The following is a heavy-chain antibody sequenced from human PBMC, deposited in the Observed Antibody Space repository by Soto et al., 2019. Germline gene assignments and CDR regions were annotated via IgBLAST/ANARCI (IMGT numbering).Heavy chain of an antibody. V-gene: IGHV1-2*04. CDR2: INPNSGGT. J-gene: IGHJ4*02. CDR3: ARGREWGATTYFDY. CDR1: GYPFSDYH. Sequence: ASVKVSCKASGYPFSDYHIHWVRQAPGQGLEWMGWINPNSGGTNYAQKFQGWVTMTRDTSISTAYMELSRLKSDDTAIYYCARGREWGATTYFDYWGQGALVTVSS. D-gene: IGHD5-12*01.